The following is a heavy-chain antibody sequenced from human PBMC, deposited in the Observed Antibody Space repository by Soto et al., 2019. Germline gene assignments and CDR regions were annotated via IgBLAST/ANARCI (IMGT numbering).Heavy chain of an antibody. V-gene: IGHV3-23*01. CDR2: ISGSGGST. J-gene: IGHJ4*02. Sequence: GGSLRLSCAASGFTFSNYAMSWVRQAPGKGLEWVSAISGSGGSTYYADSVKGRFTISRDNSKNTLYLQMNSLRAEDTAVYYCAKDIRSLVRSFDYWGQGTLVTVSS. D-gene: IGHD6-13*01. CDR3: AKDIRSLVRSFDY. CDR1: GFTFSNYA.